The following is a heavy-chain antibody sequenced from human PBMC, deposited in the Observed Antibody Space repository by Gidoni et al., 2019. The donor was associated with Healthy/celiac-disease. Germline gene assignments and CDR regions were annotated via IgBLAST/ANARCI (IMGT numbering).Heavy chain of an antibody. J-gene: IGHJ4*02. CDR1: GFSLSNARMG. V-gene: IGHV2-26*01. CDR3: ARRYYYDSSGYLDY. Sequence: QVTLTESVPVLVHPTATLTLPCTVSGFSLSNARMGVSCIRQPPGKALEWLAQLFSNDEKSYSTSLKSRLTISKDTSKSQVVLTMTNMDPVDTATYYCARRYYYDSSGYLDYWGQGTLVTVSS. D-gene: IGHD3-22*01. CDR2: LFSNDEK.